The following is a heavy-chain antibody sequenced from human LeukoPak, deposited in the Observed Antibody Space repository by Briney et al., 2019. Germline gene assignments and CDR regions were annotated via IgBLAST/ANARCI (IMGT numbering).Heavy chain of an antibody. J-gene: IGHJ4*02. Sequence: GGSLRLSCAASGFTVSSNYMSWVRQAPGKGLEWVANIKQDGSEKYYVDSVKGRFTISRDNAKNSLYLQMNSLRAEDTAVYYCARETLGYSGYDWGQGTLVTVSS. D-gene: IGHD5-12*01. V-gene: IGHV3-7*01. CDR2: IKQDGSEK. CDR1: GFTVSSNY. CDR3: ARETLGYSGYD.